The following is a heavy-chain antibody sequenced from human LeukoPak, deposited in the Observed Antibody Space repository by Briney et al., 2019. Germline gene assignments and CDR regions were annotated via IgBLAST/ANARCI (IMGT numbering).Heavy chain of an antibody. CDR2: INPNSGGT. D-gene: IGHD5-12*01. V-gene: IGHV1-2*02. Sequence: ASVQDSCKASGYTFTDYYMHWVRPAPGQGLEWMGCINPNSGGTNYAQKFQGRVTMTRDTSISTAYMELSRLRSDDTAVYYCARDINGYDPDYWGQGTLVTVSS. CDR3: ARDINGYDPDY. CDR1: GYTFTDYY. J-gene: IGHJ4*02.